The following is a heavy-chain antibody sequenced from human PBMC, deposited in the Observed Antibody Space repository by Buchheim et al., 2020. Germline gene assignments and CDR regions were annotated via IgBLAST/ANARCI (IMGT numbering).Heavy chain of an antibody. D-gene: IGHD3-16*01. J-gene: IGHJ4*02. Sequence: EVQLVESGGGLVQPGGSLRLSCAASGFTFSSYWVHWVRQAPGEGLVWVSRIKSDGSGTIYADSVKGRFTISSDNAKNAPYLQMNSLRAEDTAVYYCARKGLGTTDFDYWGQGTL. CDR3: ARKGLGTTDFDY. CDR1: GFTFSSYW. V-gene: IGHV3-74*01. CDR2: IKSDGSGT.